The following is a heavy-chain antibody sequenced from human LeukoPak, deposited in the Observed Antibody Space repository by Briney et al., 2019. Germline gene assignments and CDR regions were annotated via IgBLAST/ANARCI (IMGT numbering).Heavy chain of an antibody. J-gene: IGHJ4*02. V-gene: IGHV3-23*01. Sequence: PGGSLRLSCAASGFTFSSYAMSWVRQAPGKGLEWVSAISGSGGSTYYADSVEGRLTISRDNSKNTLYLQMNSLRAEDTAVYYCAKAHVLRYFDWLPNFDYWGQGTLVTVSS. CDR2: ISGSGGST. CDR1: GFTFSSYA. CDR3: AKAHVLRYFDWLPNFDY. D-gene: IGHD3-9*01.